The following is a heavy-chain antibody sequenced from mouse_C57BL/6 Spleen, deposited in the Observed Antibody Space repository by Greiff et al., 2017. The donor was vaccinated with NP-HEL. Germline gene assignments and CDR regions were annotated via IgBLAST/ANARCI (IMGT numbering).Heavy chain of an antibody. Sequence: QVQLQQSGAELVKPGASVKISCKASGYAFSSYWMNWVKQRPGKGLEWIGQIYPGDGDTNYNGKFKGKATLTADKSSSTAYMQLSSLTSEDSAVYFCARRGSNWEGGFAYWGQGTLVTVSA. CDR1: GYAFSSYW. CDR3: ARRGSNWEGGFAY. V-gene: IGHV1-80*01. D-gene: IGHD4-1*01. J-gene: IGHJ3*01. CDR2: IYPGDGDT.